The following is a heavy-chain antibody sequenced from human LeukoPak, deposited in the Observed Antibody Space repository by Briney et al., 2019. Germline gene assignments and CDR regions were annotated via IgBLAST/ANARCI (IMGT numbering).Heavy chain of an antibody. J-gene: IGHJ5*02. CDR1: GYTFTSYG. V-gene: IGHV1-18*01. D-gene: IGHD6-13*01. Sequence: ASVKVSCKASGYTFTSYGISWVRQAPGQGLEWMGWISAYNGNTNYAQKLQGRVTMTTDTSTSTAYMELRSLRSDDTAVHYCARVRMYSSSWYNWFDPWGQGTLVTVSS. CDR3: ARVRMYSSSWYNWFDP. CDR2: ISAYNGNT.